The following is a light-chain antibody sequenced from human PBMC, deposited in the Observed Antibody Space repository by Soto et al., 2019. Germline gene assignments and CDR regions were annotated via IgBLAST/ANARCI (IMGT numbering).Light chain of an antibody. CDR2: GAS. J-gene: IGKJ1*01. V-gene: IGKV3-20*01. CDR1: QSVSSSY. Sequence: EIVLTQSPGTLSLSPGERATLSCRASQSVSSSYLAWYQQKPGQAPRLLIYGASSRATGIPDRFSGSGSGTDFTLTISRLEPEDFAVYYCQQDGSSRWTFGQGTKGEIK. CDR3: QQDGSSRWT.